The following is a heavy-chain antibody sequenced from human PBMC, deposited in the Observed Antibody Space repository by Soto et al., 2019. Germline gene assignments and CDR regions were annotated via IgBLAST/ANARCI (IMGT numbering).Heavy chain of an antibody. J-gene: IGHJ5*02. D-gene: IGHD4-4*01. CDR2: FVAMFGTK. CDR1: GGTFRSDA. Sequence: QVQMVQSGAEVRKPGSSVKVSCKASGGTFRSDAISWVRQAPGQGLEWMGGFVAMFGTKNYAEKLHERVNITADESTNTAYMEVTSLRSEDTADHDCMRAVELTTAPIQTWGKGT. CDR3: MRAVELTTAPIQT. V-gene: IGHV1-69*01.